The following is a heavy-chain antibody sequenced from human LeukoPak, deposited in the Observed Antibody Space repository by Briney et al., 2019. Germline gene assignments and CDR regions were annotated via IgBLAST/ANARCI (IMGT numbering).Heavy chain of an antibody. V-gene: IGHV4-34*01. Sequence: SETLSLTCAVSGGSFSGYCWSWIRQPPGKGLEWIGEINHSGSTNYNPSLKSRVTISVDTSKNQFSLKLSSVTAADTAVYYCARGRHAYSAVVGWFDPWGQGTLVTVSS. CDR2: INHSGST. CDR3: ARGRHAYSAVVGWFDP. J-gene: IGHJ5*02. CDR1: GGSFSGYC. D-gene: IGHD2-15*01.